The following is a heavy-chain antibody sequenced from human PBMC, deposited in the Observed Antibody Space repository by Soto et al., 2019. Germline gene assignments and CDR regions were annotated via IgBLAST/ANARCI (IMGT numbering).Heavy chain of an antibody. D-gene: IGHD2-8*01. V-gene: IGHV1-46*01. CDR3: AREKGYCTNGVCYNSWYYYYGMDV. J-gene: IGHJ6*02. Sequence: ASVKVSCTASGYTFTSYYMHWVRQAPGQGLEWMGIINPSGGSTSYAQKFQGRVTMTRDTSTSTVYMELSSLRSEDTAVYYCAREKGYCTNGVCYNSWYYYYGMDVWGQGTTVTVSS. CDR1: GYTFTSYY. CDR2: INPSGGST.